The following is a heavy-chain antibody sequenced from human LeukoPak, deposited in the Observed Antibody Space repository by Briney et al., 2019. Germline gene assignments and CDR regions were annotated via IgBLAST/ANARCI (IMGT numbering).Heavy chain of an antibody. CDR2: IYPDDSDT. Sequence: GESLKISCKGSGYSFTNSWIAWVRQMSGKGLEWMGIIYPDDSDTTYSPSFQGQVTISADRSINTAYLHWSSVKASDTAVYYCARRSVNTAFDYWGQGTLATVSS. J-gene: IGHJ4*02. D-gene: IGHD1/OR15-1a*01. CDR3: ARRSVNTAFDY. V-gene: IGHV5-51*01. CDR1: GYSFTNSW.